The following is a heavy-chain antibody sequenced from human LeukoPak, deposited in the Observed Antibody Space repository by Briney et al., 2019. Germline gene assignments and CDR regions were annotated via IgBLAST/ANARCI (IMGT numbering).Heavy chain of an antibody. CDR2: IKQDGSEK. CDR3: AREEWWFDS. V-gene: IGHV3-7*01. D-gene: IGHD2-8*01. CDR1: GFTFNTYW. Sequence: GGSLRLSCAASGFTFNTYWMTWVRQAPGKGLEWAANIKQDGSEKYYVDSLKGRFTISRDNAKNSLYLQMNSLRVEDTAVYYCAREEWWFDSWGQGTQVTVSS. J-gene: IGHJ5*01.